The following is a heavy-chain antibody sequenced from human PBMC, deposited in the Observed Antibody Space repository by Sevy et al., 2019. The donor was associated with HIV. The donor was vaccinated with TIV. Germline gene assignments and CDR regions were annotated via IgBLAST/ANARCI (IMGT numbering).Heavy chain of an antibody. CDR3: ARSRLYYYRSGSYFPHYYFDY. J-gene: IGHJ4*02. CDR2: IYYSGST. D-gene: IGHD3-10*01. Sequence: SETLSLTCTVSGGSISSYYWSWIRQPPGKGLEWIGYIYYSGSTNYNPSLKSRVTISVDTSKNQFSLKLSSVTAEDTAVYYCARSRLYYYRSGSYFPHYYFDYWGQGTLVTVSS. V-gene: IGHV4-59*01. CDR1: GGSISSYY.